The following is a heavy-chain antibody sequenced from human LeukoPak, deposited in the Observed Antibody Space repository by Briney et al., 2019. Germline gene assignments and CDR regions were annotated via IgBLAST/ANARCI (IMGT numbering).Heavy chain of an antibody. CDR1: QFTFSDYY. J-gene: IGHJ6*03. CDR3: ARVRYSNYAYYYYYMDV. Sequence: GGSLRLSCAASQFTFSDYYMSWIRQAPGKGLEWVSYISSSGSTIYYADSVKGQFTISRDNAKNSLYLQMNSLRAEDTAVYYCARVRYSNYAYYYYYMDVWGKGTTVTVSS. V-gene: IGHV3-11*04. CDR2: ISSSGSTI. D-gene: IGHD4-11*01.